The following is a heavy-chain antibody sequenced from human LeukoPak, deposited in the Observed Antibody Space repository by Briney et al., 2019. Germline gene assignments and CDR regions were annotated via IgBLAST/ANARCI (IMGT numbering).Heavy chain of an antibody. CDR3: ARGTHDYGDYVGDGEANWFDP. CDR1: GYTFTSYA. D-gene: IGHD4-17*01. CDR2: INAGNGNT. J-gene: IGHJ5*02. Sequence: ASVKVSCKASGYTFTSYAMHWVRQAPGQRLEWMGWINAGNGNTKYSQKFQGRVTITRDTSASTAYMELSSLRSEDTAVYYCARGTHDYGDYVGDGEANWFDPWGQGTLVTVSS. V-gene: IGHV1-3*01.